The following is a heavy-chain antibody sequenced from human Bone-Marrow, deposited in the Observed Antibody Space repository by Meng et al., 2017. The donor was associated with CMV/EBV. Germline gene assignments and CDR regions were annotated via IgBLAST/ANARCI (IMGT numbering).Heavy chain of an antibody. CDR2: IYTSGST. D-gene: IGHD6-6*01. J-gene: IGHJ4*02. Sequence: SETLSLTCTVSGGSISSYYWSWIRQPAGKGLEWIGRIYTSGSTNYNPSLKSRVTISVDTSKNQFPLKLSSVTAADTAVYYCARGVRESSIAARQRGLYFDYWGQGTLVTVSS. CDR1: GGSISSYY. V-gene: IGHV4-4*07. CDR3: ARGVRESSIAARQRGLYFDY.